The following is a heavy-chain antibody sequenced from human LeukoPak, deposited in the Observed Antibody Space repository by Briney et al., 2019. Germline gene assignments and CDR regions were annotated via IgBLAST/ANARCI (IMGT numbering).Heavy chain of an antibody. CDR2: INAGNGNA. D-gene: IGHD4-17*01. J-gene: IGHJ3*02. CDR1: GYTFTSYA. CDR3: ARSGTVTNAFDI. V-gene: IGHV1-3*01. Sequence: ASVKVSCKASGYTFTSYAMHWVRQAPGQRLEWMGWINAGNGNAKYSQKFQGRVTITRDTPASTAYMELSSLRSEDTAVYYCARSGTVTNAFDIWGQGTMVTVSS.